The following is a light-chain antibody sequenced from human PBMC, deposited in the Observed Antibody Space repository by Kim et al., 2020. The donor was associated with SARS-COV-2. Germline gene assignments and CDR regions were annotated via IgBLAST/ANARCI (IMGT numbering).Light chain of an antibody. V-gene: IGLV3-1*01. CDR1: KLGDKN. J-gene: IGLJ2*01. CDR3: QAWDSSTVV. CDR2: EDY. Sequence: SVSPGQTASITCSGDKLGDKNVCWYQQKPGQSPLLVIYEDYKRPSGIPERVSGSNSGNTATLTISGSQAMDEADYFCQAWDSSTVVFGGGTQLTVL.